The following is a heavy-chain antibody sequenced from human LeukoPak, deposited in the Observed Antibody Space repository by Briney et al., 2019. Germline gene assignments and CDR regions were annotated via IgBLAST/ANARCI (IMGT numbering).Heavy chain of an antibody. CDR3: ARELRFVNAAMVSGGF. V-gene: IGHV4-39*02. J-gene: IGHJ4*02. CDR1: GGSIGNTDYY. CDR2: IYYNGAT. D-gene: IGHD5-18*01. Sequence: SETLSLTCTVSGGSIGNTDYYWGWVRQPPGKGLEWIGIIYYNGATQYNPSLKSRVTISVDTSKNQFSLRVNSVTAADTAVYYCARELRFVNAAMVSGGFWGQGALVTVSS.